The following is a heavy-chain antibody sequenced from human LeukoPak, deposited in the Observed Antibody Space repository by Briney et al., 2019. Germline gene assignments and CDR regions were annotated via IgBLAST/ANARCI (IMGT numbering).Heavy chain of an antibody. CDR3: ARGRVVIIHLMQFDY. J-gene: IGHJ4*02. Sequence: ASVKVSCKASGYTFTSYYMHWVRQAPGQGLEWMGIINPSGGSTSYAQKFQGRVTMTRDMSTSTVYMELSSLRSEDTAVYYCARGRVVIIHLMQFDYWGQGTLVTVSS. V-gene: IGHV1-46*01. D-gene: IGHD3-3*01. CDR2: INPSGGST. CDR1: GYTFTSYY.